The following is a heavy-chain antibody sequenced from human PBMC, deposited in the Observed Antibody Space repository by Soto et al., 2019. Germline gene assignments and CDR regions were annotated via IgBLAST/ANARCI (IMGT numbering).Heavy chain of an antibody. J-gene: IGHJ4*02. V-gene: IGHV3-30*18. CDR1: GFTFSSYG. CDR3: AKDPGSGWCFDY. D-gene: IGHD6-19*01. Sequence: QVQLVESGGGVVQPGRSLRLSCAASGFTFSSYGMHWVRQAPGKGLEWVAVISYDGSNKYYADSVKGRFTISRDNSKNTLYLQMNSLRAEDTAVYYCAKDPGSGWCFDYWGQGTLVTVSS. CDR2: ISYDGSNK.